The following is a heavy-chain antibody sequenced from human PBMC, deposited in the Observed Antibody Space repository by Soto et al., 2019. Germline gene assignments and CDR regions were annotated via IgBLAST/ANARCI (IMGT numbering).Heavy chain of an antibody. CDR2: ISGSGGST. Sequence: GGSLRLSCAASGFTFSSYAMSWVRQAPGKGLEWVSAISGSGGSTYYADSVKGRFTISRDNSKNTLYLQMNSLRAEDTAVYYCAKEPTQYYYGSGIPSWFDPWGQGTLVTVSS. J-gene: IGHJ5*02. CDR1: GFTFSSYA. CDR3: AKEPTQYYYGSGIPSWFDP. V-gene: IGHV3-23*01. D-gene: IGHD3-10*01.